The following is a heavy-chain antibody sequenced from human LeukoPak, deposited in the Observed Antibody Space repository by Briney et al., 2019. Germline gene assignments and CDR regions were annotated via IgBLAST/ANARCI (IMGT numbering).Heavy chain of an antibody. CDR1: GFTFNSYP. D-gene: IGHD6-13*01. V-gene: IGHV3-21*01. J-gene: IGHJ6*03. Sequence: GGSLRLSCAASGFTFNSYPMNWVRQAPGRGLEWVSFISTSSSYIYYGDSVKGRFTVSRDNAKNSLYLQMNSLSPEDTAVYYCAKDATPALGTVYMDVWGKGTTVTISS. CDR3: AKDATPALGTVYMDV. CDR2: ISTSSSYI.